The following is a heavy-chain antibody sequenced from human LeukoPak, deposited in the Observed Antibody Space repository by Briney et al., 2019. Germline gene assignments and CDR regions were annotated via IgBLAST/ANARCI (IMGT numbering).Heavy chain of an antibody. CDR1: GFTFSSYA. CDR2: ISYDGSNK. Sequence: GRSLRLSCAASGFTFSSYAMHWVRQAPGKGLEWVAVISYDGSNKYYADSVKGRFTISRDNSKNTLYLQMNSLRAEDTAVYYCARDPRTSSCYSFDYWGQGTLVTVSS. J-gene: IGHJ4*02. D-gene: IGHD2-2*01. CDR3: ARDPRTSSCYSFDY. V-gene: IGHV3-30*01.